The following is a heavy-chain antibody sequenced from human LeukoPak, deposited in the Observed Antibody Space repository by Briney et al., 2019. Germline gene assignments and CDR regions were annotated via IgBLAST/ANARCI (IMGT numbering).Heavy chain of an antibody. D-gene: IGHD6-19*01. Sequence: ASVTVSCKASGYTFTGYYMHWVRQAPGQGLEWMGWINPNSGGTNYAQKFQGWVTMTRDTSISTAYMELSRLRSDDTAVYYCARGYSSGWYGTDYWGQGTLVTVSS. CDR1: GYTFTGYY. V-gene: IGHV1-2*04. CDR2: INPNSGGT. CDR3: ARGYSSGWYGTDY. J-gene: IGHJ4*02.